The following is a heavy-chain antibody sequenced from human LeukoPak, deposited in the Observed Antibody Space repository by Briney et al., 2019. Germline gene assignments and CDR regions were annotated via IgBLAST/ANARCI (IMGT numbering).Heavy chain of an antibody. CDR2: IYYSGST. Sequence: SETLSLTCTVSGGSISSYYWSWIRQPPGKGLEWIGYIYYSGSTTYNPSLRSRVTISVDTSRNQFSLKLSSVTAADTAVYYCARSRSGYSYDHAAFEIWGQGTMVTVSS. V-gene: IGHV4-59*01. J-gene: IGHJ3*02. CDR3: ARSRSGYSYDHAAFEI. CDR1: GGSISSYY. D-gene: IGHD5-18*01.